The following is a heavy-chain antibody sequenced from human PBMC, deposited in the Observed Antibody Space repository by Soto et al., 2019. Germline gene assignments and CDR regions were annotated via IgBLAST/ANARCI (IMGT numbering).Heavy chain of an antibody. CDR1: GFNFNQYW. CDR3: ASGGGWSFDH. V-gene: IGHV3-7*01. CDR2: VKQDGGEK. Sequence: EAQLVESGGGLVQPGGSLRLSCSASGFNFNQYWMSWVRQAPGKGLEWVANVKQDGGEKNYVDSVRGRFTISRDNTKNSLYQQMDSLRVEDTALYYCASGGGWSFDHWGQGTLVTVSS. J-gene: IGHJ4*02. D-gene: IGHD6-19*01.